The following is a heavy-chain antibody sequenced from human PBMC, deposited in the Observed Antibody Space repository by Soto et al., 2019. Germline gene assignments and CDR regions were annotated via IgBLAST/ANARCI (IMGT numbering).Heavy chain of an antibody. V-gene: IGHV1-3*01. Sequence: ASVKVSCKASGYTFTSYAMHWVRQAPGQRLEWMGWINAGNGNTKYSQKFQGRVTITRDTSASTAYMELSSLRSEDTAVYYCERDYDFWSGYYTDTGKENWFAPWGQGTLVTVSS. CDR2: INAGNGNT. J-gene: IGHJ5*02. CDR1: GYTFTSYA. D-gene: IGHD3-3*01. CDR3: ERDYDFWSGYYTDTGKENWFAP.